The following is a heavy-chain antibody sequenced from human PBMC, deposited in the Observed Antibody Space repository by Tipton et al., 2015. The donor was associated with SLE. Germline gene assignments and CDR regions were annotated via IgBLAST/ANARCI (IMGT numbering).Heavy chain of an antibody. CDR1: GYSISSGYY. CDR3: ARSGSYPYYYYYMDV. Sequence: TLSLTCTVSGYSISSGYYWGWIRQSPGKGLEWIGYVYYTGSTNYNPSLKSRVTMSVDTSKNQFSLKLSSVTAADTAVYYCARSGSYPYYYYYMDVWGKGTTVTVSS. D-gene: IGHD1-26*01. CDR2: VYYTGST. V-gene: IGHV4-61*01. J-gene: IGHJ6*03.